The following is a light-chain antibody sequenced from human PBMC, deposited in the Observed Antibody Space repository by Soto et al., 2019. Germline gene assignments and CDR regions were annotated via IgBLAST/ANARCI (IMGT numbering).Light chain of an antibody. CDR2: EVN. CDR1: NSDVGKYDF. V-gene: IGLV2-23*02. Sequence: QSALTQPASVSGTPGQSITISCTGTNSDVGKYDFVSWYQHYPDKAPKFIIYEVNKRPSGVSHRFSGSKSGSTASLTISGLQAEDEAHYYCCSYTSSETVVFGGGTKLT. J-gene: IGLJ3*02. CDR3: CSYTSSETVV.